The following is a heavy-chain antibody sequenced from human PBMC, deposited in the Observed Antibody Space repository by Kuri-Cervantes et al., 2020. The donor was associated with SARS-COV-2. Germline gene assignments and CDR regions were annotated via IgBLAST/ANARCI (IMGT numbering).Heavy chain of an antibody. CDR3: ARAVGSSSAGDYSMDV. CDR1: GFTFSSYG. Sequence: GGSLTLSCAASGFTFSSYGMHWVRQAPGKGLEWVAFIRYDGSNKYYADSVKGRFTISRDNSKNTLYLQMNILRAEDTAVYYCARAVGSSSAGDYSMDVWGKGTTVTVSS. J-gene: IGHJ6*03. V-gene: IGHV3-30*02. D-gene: IGHD6-6*01. CDR2: IRYDGSNK.